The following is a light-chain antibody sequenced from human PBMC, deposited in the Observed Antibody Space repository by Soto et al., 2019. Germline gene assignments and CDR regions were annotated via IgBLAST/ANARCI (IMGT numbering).Light chain of an antibody. J-gene: IGKJ1*01. CDR1: QSVNSNY. V-gene: IGKV3-20*01. CDR3: QQYDSSPPT. Sequence: EIVLTQSPGTLSLSPGERATLSCRASQSVNSNYLAWYQRKPGQAPRLLIYGASNRATDIAYRFSASGSGTDFILTITRLEPEDFAVYYCQQYDSSPPTFGQGTKVEIK. CDR2: GAS.